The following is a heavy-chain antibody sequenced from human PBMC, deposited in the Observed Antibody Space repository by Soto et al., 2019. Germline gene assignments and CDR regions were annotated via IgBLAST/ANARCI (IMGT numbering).Heavy chain of an antibody. V-gene: IGHV3-72*01. J-gene: IGHJ4*02. CDR3: VAGLQY. CDR2: ARNDPRARTT. Sequence: EMQLVESGGGLVQPGGSLRLSCAASGFTFSDYHMEWVRQAPGKGLEWIGRARNDPRARTTQHAASVRGRFITSRDDSEHYCFLEMNSEKPEDAGVYYCVAGLQYWGQGTLVTVSS. CDR1: GFTFSDYH.